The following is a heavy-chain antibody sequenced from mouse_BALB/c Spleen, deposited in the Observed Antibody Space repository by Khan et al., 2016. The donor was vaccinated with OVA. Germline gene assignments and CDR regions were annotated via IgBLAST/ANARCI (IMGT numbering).Heavy chain of an antibody. D-gene: IGHD2-3*01. V-gene: IGHV1-77*01. CDR3: ARKGDDGYFLTY. Sequence: QVQLKQSGPELVKPGASVKMSCKASGYTFTDYFITWVKQRSGQGLEWIAEIFPGSGNTYYNETFKGKATLTVDKSSNTAYMQLSSLTSEDSAVYFCARKGDDGYFLTYWGQGTLVTV. CDR1: GYTFTDYF. J-gene: IGHJ3*01. CDR2: IFPGSGNT.